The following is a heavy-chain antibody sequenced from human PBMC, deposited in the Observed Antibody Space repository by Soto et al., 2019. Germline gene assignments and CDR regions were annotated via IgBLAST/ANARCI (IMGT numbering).Heavy chain of an antibody. CDR1: GFTFSSYS. Sequence: GGSLRLSCAASGFTFSSYSMNWVRQAPGKGLEWVSYISSSSSTIYYADSVKGRFTISRDNAKNSLYLQMNSLRDEDTAVYYCARDRQRGCSSTSCYFRFDPWGQGTLVTVSS. CDR2: ISSSSSTI. CDR3: ARDRQRGCSSTSCYFRFDP. D-gene: IGHD2-2*01. J-gene: IGHJ5*02. V-gene: IGHV3-48*02.